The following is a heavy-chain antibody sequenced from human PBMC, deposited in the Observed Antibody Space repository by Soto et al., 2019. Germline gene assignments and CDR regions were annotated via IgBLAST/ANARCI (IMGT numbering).Heavy chain of an antibody. CDR2: ISSSSTI. CDR3: ARDSGDIVATLGAFDI. D-gene: IGHD5-12*01. J-gene: IGHJ3*02. V-gene: IGHV3-48*02. Sequence: GGSLRLSCAASGFTFSSYSMNWVRQAPGKGLEWVSYISSSSTIYYADSVKGRFTISRDNAKNSLYLQMNSLRDEDTTVYYCARDSGDIVATLGAFDIWGQGTMVTVSS. CDR1: GFTFSSYS.